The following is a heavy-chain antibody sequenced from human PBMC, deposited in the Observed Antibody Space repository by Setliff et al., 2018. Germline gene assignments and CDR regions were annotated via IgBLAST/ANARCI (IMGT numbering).Heavy chain of an antibody. V-gene: IGHV1-2*04. CDR1: GYAFTDNY. CDR2: INPKTGGT. D-gene: IGHD5-18*01. J-gene: IGHJ4*02. Sequence: ASVKVSCKTSGYAFTDNYIHWVRQAPGQGLEWMGWINPKTGGTNLAQKFQGWVSMTRDTSITTAYMELRSLRSDDTAVYYCARVRLGLPMVDYWGQGTLVTVSS. CDR3: ARVRLGLPMVDY.